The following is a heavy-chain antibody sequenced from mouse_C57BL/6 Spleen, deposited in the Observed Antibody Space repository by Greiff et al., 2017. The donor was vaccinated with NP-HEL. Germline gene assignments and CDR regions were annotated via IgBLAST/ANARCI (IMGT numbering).Heavy chain of an antibody. CDR3: ARKDSSGYGHYFDY. V-gene: IGHV7-3*01. Sequence: VQGVESGGGLVQPGGSLSLSCAASGFTFTDYYMSWVRQPPGKALEWLGFIRNKANGYTTEYSASVKGRFTISRDNSQSILYLQMNALRAEDSATYYCARKDSSGYGHYFDYWGQGTTLTVSS. J-gene: IGHJ2*01. CDR2: IRNKANGYTT. D-gene: IGHD3-2*02. CDR1: GFTFTDYY.